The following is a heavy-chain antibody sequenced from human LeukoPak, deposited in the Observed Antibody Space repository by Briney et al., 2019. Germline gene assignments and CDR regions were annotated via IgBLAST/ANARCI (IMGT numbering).Heavy chain of an antibody. CDR3: AKDDYYDRSGCLYYFDY. J-gene: IGHJ4*02. CDR1: GFTFSSYG. V-gene: IGHV3-23*01. D-gene: IGHD3-22*01. Sequence: GGSLRLSCTASGFTFSSYGMHWVRQAPGKGLEWVSGISGSGGRTFYADSVKGRFTISRDKSKNTLYLQMNSLRAEDTAVYYCAKDDYYDRSGCLYYFDYWGQGTLVTVSS. CDR2: ISGSGGRT.